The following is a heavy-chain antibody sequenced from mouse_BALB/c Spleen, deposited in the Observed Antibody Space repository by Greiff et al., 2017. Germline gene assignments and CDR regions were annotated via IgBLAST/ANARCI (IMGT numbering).Heavy chain of an antibody. Sequence: VQLKESGPGLVKPSQSLSLTCSVTGYSITSGYYWNWIRQFPGNKLEWMGYISYDGSNNYNPSLKNRISITRDTSKNQFFLKLNSVTTEDTATYYCAREYEDYAMDYWGQGTSVTVSS. V-gene: IGHV3-6*02. J-gene: IGHJ4*01. D-gene: IGHD2-10*02. CDR1: GYSITSGYY. CDR3: AREYEDYAMDY. CDR2: ISYDGSN.